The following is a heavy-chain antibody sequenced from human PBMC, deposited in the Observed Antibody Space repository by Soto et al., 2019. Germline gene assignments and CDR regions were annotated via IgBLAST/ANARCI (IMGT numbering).Heavy chain of an antibody. J-gene: IGHJ5*02. V-gene: IGHV1-69*02. Sequence: QVQLVQSGAEVKKPGSSVKVSCKASGGTFSSYTISWVRQAPGQGLEWMGRIIPILGIANYAQKFQGRVTITADKSTSTAYMELSSLRSEDTAVYYCAFLRAGQQLVQGWFDPWGQGTLVTVSS. CDR2: IIPILGIA. D-gene: IGHD6-13*01. CDR3: AFLRAGQQLVQGWFDP. CDR1: GGTFSSYT.